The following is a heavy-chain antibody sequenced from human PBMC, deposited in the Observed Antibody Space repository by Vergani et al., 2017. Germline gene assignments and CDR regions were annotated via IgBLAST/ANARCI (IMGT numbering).Heavy chain of an antibody. V-gene: IGHV4-61*02. Sequence: AQLQDSGPGLVKPSQTLSLICTVSGGSINSHNYYWSWIRQPAGKGLEWIGRIHTSGSTNYNPSLKSRVTMSEDTSKNQFSLNLTSVTAPDTAVYFCAGGSCLGGSCYKPLFHYWGPGILGTVSS. CDR1: GGSINSHNYY. CDR2: IHTSGST. J-gene: IGHJ4*03. D-gene: IGHD2-15*01. CDR3: AGGSCLGGSCYKPLFHY.